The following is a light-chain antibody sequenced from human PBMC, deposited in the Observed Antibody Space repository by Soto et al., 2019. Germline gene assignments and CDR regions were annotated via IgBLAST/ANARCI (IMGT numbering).Light chain of an antibody. CDR1: SSDVGGYNY. CDR2: DVS. J-gene: IGLJ1*01. Sequence: QSVLTQPASVSGSTGQSITISCTGTSSDVGGYNYVSWYQQHPGKAPKLMIYDVSSRPSGVSNRFSGSKSGNTASLTISGLQAEDEADYYCSSYTSSSTLCVFGTGTKVTVL. V-gene: IGLV2-14*01. CDR3: SSYTSSSTLCV.